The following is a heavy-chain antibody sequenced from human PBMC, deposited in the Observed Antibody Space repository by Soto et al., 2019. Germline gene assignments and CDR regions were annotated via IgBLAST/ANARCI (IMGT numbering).Heavy chain of an antibody. CDR1: GYTFVDYG. CDR3: ARVPTPTHGDSNRNNFLDP. V-gene: IGHV1-18*04. D-gene: IGHD3-10*01. CDR2: ISPYNGNT. Sequence: QVQLVQSGVEVKKPGASVKVSCKASGYTFVDYGFSWVRQAPGQGLEWMGWISPYNGNTHYVETFQGRVTMTTDTSTSTAFMELRTFTSDDTAVYYCARVPTPTHGDSNRNNFLDPWGQGTLVTVSS. J-gene: IGHJ5*02.